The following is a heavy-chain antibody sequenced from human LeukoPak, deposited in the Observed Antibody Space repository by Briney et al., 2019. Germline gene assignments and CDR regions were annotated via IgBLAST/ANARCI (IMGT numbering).Heavy chain of an antibody. V-gene: IGHV1-2*02. Sequence: ASVKVSCKASGHTFTGYYMHWVRQAPGQGLEWMGWINANSGGTNYAQKLQGRVTMTTDTSTSTAYMELRSLRSDDTAVYYCARVSTALSYSSSWYEFDYWGQGTLVTVSS. D-gene: IGHD6-13*01. CDR2: INANSGGT. CDR1: GHTFTGYY. CDR3: ARVSTALSYSSSWYEFDY. J-gene: IGHJ4*02.